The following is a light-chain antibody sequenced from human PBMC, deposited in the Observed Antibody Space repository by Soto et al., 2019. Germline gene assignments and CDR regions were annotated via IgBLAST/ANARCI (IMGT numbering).Light chain of an antibody. CDR2: VVS. CDR1: SVDVGAYDF. Sequence: QSVLTQPHSVSGSPGQSVTISCTGTSVDVGAYDFVSWYQQHPGKAPKLLIYVVSGRPSVVPLRFSGSKSGNAASLTISGLQAEDEADYNCSSFTTSHTYVFGTGTKVTVL. V-gene: IGLV2-11*01. J-gene: IGLJ1*01. CDR3: SSFTTSHTYV.